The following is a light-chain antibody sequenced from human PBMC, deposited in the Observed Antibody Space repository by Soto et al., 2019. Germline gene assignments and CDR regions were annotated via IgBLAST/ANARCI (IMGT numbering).Light chain of an antibody. CDR2: DAS. J-gene: IGKJ1*01. CDR1: QSVSIY. Sequence: EIVLTQSPGTLSLSPGERATLSCRASQSVSIYLAWYQQKPGQAPRLLIYDASNRATGIPDRFSGSGSGTDFTLTISRLEPEDFAVYYCQQYGSPGTFGQGTKVDIK. CDR3: QQYGSPGT. V-gene: IGKV3-20*01.